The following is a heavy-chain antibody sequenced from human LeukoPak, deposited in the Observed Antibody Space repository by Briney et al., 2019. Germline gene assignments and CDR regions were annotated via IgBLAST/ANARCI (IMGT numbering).Heavy chain of an antibody. J-gene: IGHJ4*02. CDR1: GFTFSSYS. Sequence: GGSLRLSCAASGFTFSSYSMNWVRQSPGKGLEGGSDISSSSSTIYYADSVKVRFTISRDPSKNTLYLQMNSLRGEATAVYYCARNGYTSGWYRNWGQGTLVTVSS. CDR2: ISSSSSTI. CDR3: ARNGYTSGWYRN. V-gene: IGHV3-48*01. D-gene: IGHD6-19*01.